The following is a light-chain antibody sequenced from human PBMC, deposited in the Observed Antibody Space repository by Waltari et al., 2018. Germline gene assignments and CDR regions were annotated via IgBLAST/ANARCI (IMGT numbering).Light chain of an antibody. CDR1: KNDIGTYNF. Sequence: QSALTQPASLSGSPGQSITISCAGTKNDIGTYNFVSWFQQFPGQAPKLIVSEATKRPSCVSYRFSGSKSGNTASLTSSGLQAEDEADYYCCSYAGGSRVIFGGGTKLTVL. CDR3: CSYAGGSRVI. J-gene: IGLJ2*01. CDR2: EAT. V-gene: IGLV2-23*01.